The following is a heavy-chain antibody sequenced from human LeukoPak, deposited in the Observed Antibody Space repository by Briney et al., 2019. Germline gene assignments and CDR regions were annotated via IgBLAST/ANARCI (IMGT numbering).Heavy chain of an antibody. CDR2: IIPIFGTA. J-gene: IGHJ4*02. Sequence: SVKVSCKASGYTFTSYDINWVRQATGQGLEWMGGIIPIFGTANYAQKFQGRVTITADKSTSTAYMELSSLRSEDTAVYYCARGHSGYDFDYWGQGTLVTVSS. D-gene: IGHD5-12*01. CDR3: ARGHSGYDFDY. V-gene: IGHV1-69*06. CDR1: GYTFTSYD.